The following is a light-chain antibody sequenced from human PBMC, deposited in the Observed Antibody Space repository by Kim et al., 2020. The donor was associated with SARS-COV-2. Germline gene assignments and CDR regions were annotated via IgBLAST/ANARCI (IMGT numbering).Light chain of an antibody. CDR2: QDS. CDR1: KLGDKY. J-gene: IGLJ2*01. Sequence: SYELTQPPSVSVSPGQTASITCSGDKLGDKYACWYQQKPGQSPVVVIYQDSRRPSGIPERFSGSNSGNTATLTISGTQAMDEADYYCQAWDTNTDVVFGGGTKVTVL. V-gene: IGLV3-1*01. CDR3: QAWDTNTDVV.